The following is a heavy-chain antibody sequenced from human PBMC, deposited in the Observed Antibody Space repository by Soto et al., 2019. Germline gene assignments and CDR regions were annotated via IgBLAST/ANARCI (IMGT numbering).Heavy chain of an antibody. J-gene: IGHJ4*02. CDR1: GYSFSSYD. CDR2: ISYDGSNK. Sequence: HGGSLRLSCAASGYSFSSYDMHWVRQAQGKGLECVAVISYDGSNKYYADSVKGRFTISRDNSKNTLYLQMNSLRAEDTSVFYCARVNNDFLSCPIAYWGQGTLVTVSS. CDR3: ARVNNDFLSCPIAY. V-gene: IGHV3-30-3*01. D-gene: IGHD3-3*01.